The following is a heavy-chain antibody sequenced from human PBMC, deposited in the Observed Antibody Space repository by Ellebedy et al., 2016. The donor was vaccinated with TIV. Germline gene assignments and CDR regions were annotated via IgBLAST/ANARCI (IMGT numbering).Heavy chain of an antibody. CDR1: GFTFSSYA. D-gene: IGHD4-17*01. Sequence: GGSLRLXXAASGFTFSSYAMHWVRQAPGKGLEWVAVISYDGSNKYYADSVKGRFTISRDNSKNTLYLQMNSLRAEDTAVYYCARDQGLNGDYAFDYWGQGTLVTVSS. CDR3: ARDQGLNGDYAFDY. V-gene: IGHV3-30-3*01. J-gene: IGHJ4*02. CDR2: ISYDGSNK.